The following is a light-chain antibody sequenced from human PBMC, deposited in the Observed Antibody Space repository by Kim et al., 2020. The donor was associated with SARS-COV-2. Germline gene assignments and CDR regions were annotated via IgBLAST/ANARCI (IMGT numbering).Light chain of an antibody. J-gene: IGKJ1*01. CDR2: GAS. V-gene: IGKV3-20*01. CDR1: QSVSSSY. CDR3: QQYGISPLT. Sequence: EIVLTQSPGTLSLSPGERATLSCRASQSVSSSYLAWYQQKPGQAPRLLIYGASSRATGIPDRFSGSGSGTDFTLTISRVEPEDFAVYYCQQYGISPLTFGQGTKVDIK.